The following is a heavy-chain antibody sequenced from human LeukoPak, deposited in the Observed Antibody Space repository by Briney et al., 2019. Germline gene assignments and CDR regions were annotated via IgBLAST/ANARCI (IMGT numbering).Heavy chain of an antibody. CDR3: ARVNWGGFDI. CDR1: GGSFSGYY. V-gene: IGHV4-34*11. D-gene: IGHD7-27*01. CDR2: IFYTGST. J-gene: IGHJ3*02. Sequence: SETLSLTCAVYGGSFSGYYWTWIRQPPGKGLECIGDIFYTGSTTYSPSLKSRATISIETSKNQISLKLRSVTAADTAVYFCARVNWGGFDIWGQGTLVTVSS.